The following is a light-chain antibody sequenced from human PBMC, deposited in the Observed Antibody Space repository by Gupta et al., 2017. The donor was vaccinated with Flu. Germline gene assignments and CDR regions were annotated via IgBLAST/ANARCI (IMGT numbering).Light chain of an antibody. V-gene: IGKV1-39*01. J-gene: IGKJ1*01. CDR3: QQSDSTPWA. CDR2: AAS. Sequence: DIQMTQSPSSLSASVGDRVTITCRASQSINRYLNWYQHKPGKAPELLICAASSLQSGVPSRFSGSGSGTDFTLTISRLQPEDFATYYCQQSDSTPWAFGQGTKVEIK. CDR1: QSINRY.